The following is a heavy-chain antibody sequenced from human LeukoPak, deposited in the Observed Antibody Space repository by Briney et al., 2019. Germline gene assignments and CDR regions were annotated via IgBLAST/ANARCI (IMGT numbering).Heavy chain of an antibody. CDR1: GFTFRTYW. J-gene: IGHJ4*01. CDR2: INHDGGEV. CDR3: AIDRLSYDWSDYRFHY. D-gene: IGHD3-22*01. Sequence: GGSLRLSCVASGFTFRTYWMSWFRRAPGKGLEWVGNINHDGGEVNYVDSVKGRFTISRDNAKDSLYLQMNSLRAEDTAMYYCAIDRLSYDWSDYRFHYWGQGARVTVSS. V-gene: IGHV3-7*03.